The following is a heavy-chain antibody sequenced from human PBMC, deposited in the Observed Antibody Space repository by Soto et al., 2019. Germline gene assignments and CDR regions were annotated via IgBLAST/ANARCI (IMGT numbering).Heavy chain of an antibody. J-gene: IGHJ6*02. V-gene: IGHV1-69*13. CDR1: GGTFSSYA. CDR3: ARDHIGARQYYYYYGMDV. Sequence: SVKVSCKASGGTFSSYAISWVRQAPGQGIEWMGGIIPIFGTANYAQKFQGRVTITADESTSTAYMELSSLRSEDTAVYYCARDHIGARQYYYYYGMDVCGQGTTVTVSS. D-gene: IGHD6-6*01. CDR2: IIPIFGTA.